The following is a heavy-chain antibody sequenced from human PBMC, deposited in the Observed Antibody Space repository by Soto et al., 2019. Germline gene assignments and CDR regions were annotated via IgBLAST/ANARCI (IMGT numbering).Heavy chain of an antibody. D-gene: IGHD2-21*02. Sequence: EVQLVESGGGLVQPGGSLRLSCAASGFTFGSYSMNWVRQAPGKGLEWVSFILSSSGVIYYADSVKGRFTISRDNAKNSLYLQMNSLRAEDTAVYYCARVLRAPLVATAMPYYMDVWGKGTTVTVSS. J-gene: IGHJ6*03. CDR2: ILSSSGVI. V-gene: IGHV3-48*01. CDR1: GFTFGSYS. CDR3: ARVLRAPLVATAMPYYMDV.